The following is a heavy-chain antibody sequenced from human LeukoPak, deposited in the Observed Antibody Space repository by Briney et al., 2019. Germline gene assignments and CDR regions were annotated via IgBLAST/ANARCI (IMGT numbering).Heavy chain of an antibody. CDR2: ISYDGSSK. J-gene: IGHJ4*02. V-gene: IGHV3-30*03. CDR3: ATGSSSWRFDY. D-gene: IGHD6-13*01. CDR1: GFTFSGYW. Sequence: GGSLRLSCAASGFTFSGYWMHWVRQAPGKGLEWVAVISYDGSSKYYADSVKGRFTISRDNSKNTLSLQMNSLRAEDTAVYYCATGSSSWRFDYWGQGTLVTVSS.